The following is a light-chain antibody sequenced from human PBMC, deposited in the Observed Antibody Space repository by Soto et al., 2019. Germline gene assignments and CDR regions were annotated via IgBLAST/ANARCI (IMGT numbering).Light chain of an antibody. CDR2: DVY. CDR1: SSDVGDYDF. V-gene: IGLV2-14*01. J-gene: IGLJ2*01. Sequence: QSALTQPASVSGSPGQSITISCTGTSSDVGDYDFVSWYQQYPGKAPTLIIYDVYNQPSGVSLRFSGSKSGNTASLTIFGLQAEDEADYYCCSHPFPNTHVVCGAGTKLTVL. CDR3: CSHPFPNTHVV.